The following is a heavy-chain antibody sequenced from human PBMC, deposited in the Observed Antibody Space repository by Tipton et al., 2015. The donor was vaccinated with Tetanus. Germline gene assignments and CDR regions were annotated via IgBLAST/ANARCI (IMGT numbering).Heavy chain of an antibody. CDR2: IYPADSDI. D-gene: IGHD1-26*01. CDR3: ARHTSGSYHAPFDY. J-gene: IGHJ4*02. Sequence: QSGPEVKKPGESLRISCKASGYEFISYWIAWVRRMPGKGLEWMGVIYPADSDIRNSPSFQGQVTISADKSISTAYLQWSSLKASDSAMYYCARHTSGSYHAPFDYWGQGTLVTVSS. CDR1: GYEFISYW. V-gene: IGHV5-51*01.